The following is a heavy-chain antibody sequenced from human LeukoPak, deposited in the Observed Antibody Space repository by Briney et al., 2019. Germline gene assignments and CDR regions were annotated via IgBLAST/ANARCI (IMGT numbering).Heavy chain of an antibody. V-gene: IGHV4-39*07. D-gene: IGHD2-2*01. Sequence: SETLSLTCTVSGGSISSSSFFWAWIRQPPGKGLEWIGTVSYSGTTYYSPSLKSRVTISVDTSKNQFSLKLSSVTAADTAVYYCARSPAAIENWFDPWGQGTLVTVSS. CDR2: VSYSGTT. J-gene: IGHJ5*02. CDR3: ARSPAAIENWFDP. CDR1: GGSISSSSFF.